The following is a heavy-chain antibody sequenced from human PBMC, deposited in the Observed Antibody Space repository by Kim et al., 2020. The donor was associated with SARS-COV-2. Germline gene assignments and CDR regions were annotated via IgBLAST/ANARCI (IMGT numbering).Heavy chain of an antibody. CDR3: ARDRDRYYGSGTAPGWFDP. V-gene: IGHV3-30*04. J-gene: IGHJ5*02. D-gene: IGHD3-10*01. Sequence: GGSLRLSCAASGFTFSSYAMHWVRQAPGKGLEWVAVISYDGSNKYYADSVKGRFTISRDNSKNTLYLQMNSLRAEDTAVYYCARDRDRYYGSGTAPGWFDPWGQGTLVTVSS. CDR2: ISYDGSNK. CDR1: GFTFSSYA.